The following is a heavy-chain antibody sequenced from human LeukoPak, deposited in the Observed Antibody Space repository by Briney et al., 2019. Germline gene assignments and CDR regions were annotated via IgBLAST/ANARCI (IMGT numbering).Heavy chain of an antibody. D-gene: IGHD6-13*01. Sequence: SSETLSLTCTVSGGSISSYYWSWIRQPPGKGLEWIGYIYYSGSTNYNPSLKSRVTISVDTSKNQFSPKLSSVTAADTAVYYCARDLRERSSWYFAFDIWGQGTMVTVSS. V-gene: IGHV4-59*01. CDR2: IYYSGST. J-gene: IGHJ3*02. CDR3: ARDLRERSSWYFAFDI. CDR1: GGSISSYY.